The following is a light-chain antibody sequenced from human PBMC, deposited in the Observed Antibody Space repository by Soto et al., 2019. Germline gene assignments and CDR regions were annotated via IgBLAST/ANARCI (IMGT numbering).Light chain of an antibody. J-gene: IGLJ1*01. CDR3: TSYTSSNTIGV. CDR1: SSDVGGYNY. V-gene: IGLV2-14*01. Sequence: QSALAQPASVSGSPGQSITISCTGTSSDVGGYNYVSWYQQHPGQAPKLMIYEVTNRPSGVSNRFSGSRSGNTASLTISGLQADDEADYYCTSYTSSNTIGVFGNGTKVTVL. CDR2: EVT.